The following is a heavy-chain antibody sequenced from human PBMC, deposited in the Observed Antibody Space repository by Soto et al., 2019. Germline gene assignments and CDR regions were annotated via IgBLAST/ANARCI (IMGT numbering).Heavy chain of an antibody. CDR2: INAGNGNT. J-gene: IGHJ5*02. CDR1: GYTFTSYA. Sequence: ASVKVSCKASGYTFTSYAMHWVRQAPGQRLEWMGWINAGNGNTKYSQKFQGRVTITRDTSASTAYMELSSLRSEGTAVYYCARDYYDSSGYYYAWFDPWGQGTLVTVSS. V-gene: IGHV1-3*01. CDR3: ARDYYDSSGYYYAWFDP. D-gene: IGHD3-22*01.